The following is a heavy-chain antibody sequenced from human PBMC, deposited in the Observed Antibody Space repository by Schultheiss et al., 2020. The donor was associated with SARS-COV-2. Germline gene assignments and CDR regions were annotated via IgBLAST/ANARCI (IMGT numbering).Heavy chain of an antibody. Sequence: SENLSLTCAVSGGSISSSNWWSWVRQPPGKGLEWIGEIYHSGSTNYNPSLKSRVTISVDKSKNQFSLKLSSVTAADTAVYYCARFLRFGDQTQGDYWGQGTLVTVSS. CDR1: GGSISSSNW. J-gene: IGHJ4*02. V-gene: IGHV4-4*02. CDR2: IYHSGST. CDR3: ARFLRFGDQTQGDY. D-gene: IGHD3-10*01.